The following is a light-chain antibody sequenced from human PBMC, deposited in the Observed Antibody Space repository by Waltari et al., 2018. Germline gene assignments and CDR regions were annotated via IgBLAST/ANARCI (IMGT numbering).Light chain of an antibody. Sequence: QSVLTQPPSASGTPGQRVTISCSGRSSNIERNYVYWYQQFPGTAPKVLMFKKNHRPSGVSDRFSASKSGASASLAISGLRSDDEADYYCGTWDDSLSRPVFGGGTKLTVL. J-gene: IGLJ3*02. V-gene: IGLV1-47*01. CDR3: GTWDDSLSRPV. CDR1: SSNIERNY. CDR2: KKN.